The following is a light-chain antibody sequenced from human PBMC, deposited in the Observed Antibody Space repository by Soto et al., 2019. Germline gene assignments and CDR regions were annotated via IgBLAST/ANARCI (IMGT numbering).Light chain of an antibody. V-gene: IGKV1-5*03. CDR3: LQDFSYPRT. CDR1: QSISSW. Sequence: DIQMTQSPSSVSASVGDRITITCRASQSISSWLAWYQQKPGKAPKLLIYKASTLESGVPSRFSGSGSGTDFTLTISSLQPEDSATYYCLQDFSYPRTFGQGTKVDIK. CDR2: KAS. J-gene: IGKJ1*01.